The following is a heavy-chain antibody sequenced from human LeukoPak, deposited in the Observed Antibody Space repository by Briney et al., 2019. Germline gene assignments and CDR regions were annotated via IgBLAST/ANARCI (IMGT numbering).Heavy chain of an antibody. D-gene: IGHD3-10*01. Sequence: PGGSLRLSCAASGFTFSGSAMHWVRQASGKGLEWVGRIRSKANSYATAYAASVKGRFTISRDDSKNTAYLQMNSLKTEDTAVYYCTTLRYYGSGSYYRYYYYYYMDVWGKGTTVTISS. CDR3: TTLRYYGSGSYYRYYYYYYMDV. V-gene: IGHV3-73*01. J-gene: IGHJ6*03. CDR1: GFTFSGSA. CDR2: IRSKANSYAT.